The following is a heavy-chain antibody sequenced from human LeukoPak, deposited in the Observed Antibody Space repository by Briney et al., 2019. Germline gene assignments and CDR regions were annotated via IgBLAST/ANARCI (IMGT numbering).Heavy chain of an antibody. D-gene: IGHD5-12*01. CDR1: GFTFSSYE. V-gene: IGHV3-48*03. Sequence: QPGGSLRLSCAASGFTFSSYEMNWVRQAPGKGLEWVSYISSSGSTIYYADSAKGRFTISRDNAKNSLYLQMNSLRAEDTAVYYCARGVYYSGYGNFDYWGQGTLVTVSS. J-gene: IGHJ4*02. CDR2: ISSSGSTI. CDR3: ARGVYYSGYGNFDY.